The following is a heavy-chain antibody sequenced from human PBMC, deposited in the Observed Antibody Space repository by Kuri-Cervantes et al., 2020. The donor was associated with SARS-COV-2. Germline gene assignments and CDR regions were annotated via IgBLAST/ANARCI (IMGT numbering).Heavy chain of an antibody. CDR3: AREGGSPGDAFDI. CDR2: IYSGGST. Sequence: GESLKISCEVSGFLFSAAAIHWVRQTPGKGLEWVSVIYSGGSTYYADSVKGRFTISRDNSKNTLYLQMNSLRAEDTAVYYCAREGGSPGDAFDIWGQGTMVTVSS. V-gene: IGHV3-66*02. CDR1: GFLFSAAA. D-gene: IGHD3-16*01. J-gene: IGHJ3*02.